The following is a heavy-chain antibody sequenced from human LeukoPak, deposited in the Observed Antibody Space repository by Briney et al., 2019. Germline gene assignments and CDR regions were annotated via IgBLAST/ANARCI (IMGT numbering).Heavy chain of an antibody. CDR2: VNPQSGNT. Sequence: GASVKVSCKASGYTFTNYDINWVRQATGQGLEWMGWVNPQSGNTGYAQKFQGRVTITRDTSITTAYMELSSLRSEDTAEYYCARGPNYSSYGSDYYYYMDVWGKGTTVTVSS. J-gene: IGHJ6*03. CDR3: ARGPNYSSYGSDYYYYMDV. D-gene: IGHD4-11*01. CDR1: GYTFTNYD. V-gene: IGHV1-8*03.